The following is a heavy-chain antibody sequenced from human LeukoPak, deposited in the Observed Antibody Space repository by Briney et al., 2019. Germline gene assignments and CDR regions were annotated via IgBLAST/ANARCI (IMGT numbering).Heavy chain of an antibody. CDR1: GVSLSTSGMC. Sequence: EAGPALVKPTQTLTLTCTFSGVSLSTSGMCVSWIRQPPGKALEWLAHIDWDDDKYYSTSLKTRLTISKATSKNQVVLTMTNMDPVDTATYYCARITAARLYAFDIWGQGTMVTVSS. D-gene: IGHD6-6*01. CDR2: IDWDDDK. V-gene: IGHV2-70*01. CDR3: ARITAARLYAFDI. J-gene: IGHJ3*02.